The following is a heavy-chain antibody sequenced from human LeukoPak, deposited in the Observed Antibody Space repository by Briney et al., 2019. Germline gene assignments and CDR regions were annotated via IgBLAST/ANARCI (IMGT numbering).Heavy chain of an antibody. J-gene: IGHJ5*02. CDR3: ARQDGATIRDWFDP. V-gene: IGHV4-39*01. D-gene: IGHD5-12*01. CDR1: GGSISSSSYY. Sequence: PSQTLSLTCTVSGGSISSSSYYWGWIRQPPGKGLEWIGSIYYSGSTYYNPSLKSRVTISVDTPENQFSLKLSSVTAADTAVYYCARQDGATIRDWFDPWGQGTLVTVSS. CDR2: IYYSGST.